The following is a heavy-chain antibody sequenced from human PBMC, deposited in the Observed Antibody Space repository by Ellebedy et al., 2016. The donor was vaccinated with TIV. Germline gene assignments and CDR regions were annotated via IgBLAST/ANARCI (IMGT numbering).Heavy chain of an antibody. V-gene: IGHV5-10-1*01. J-gene: IGHJ6*02. D-gene: IGHD3-3*01. CDR3: ARPKNYDFWSGYLNMDV. Sequence: GGSLRLXXKGSGYSFTSYWISWVRQMPGKGLEWMGRIDPSDSYTNYSPSFQGHVTISADKSISTAYLQWSSLKASDTAMYYCARPKNYDFWSGYLNMDVWGQGTTVTVSS. CDR2: IDPSDSYT. CDR1: GYSFTSYW.